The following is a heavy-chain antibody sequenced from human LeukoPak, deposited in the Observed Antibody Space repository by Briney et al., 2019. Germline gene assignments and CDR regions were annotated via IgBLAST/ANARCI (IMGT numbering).Heavy chain of an antibody. D-gene: IGHD2-2*01. CDR2: IKQDGSEK. V-gene: IGHV3-7*01. J-gene: IGHJ4*02. CDR1: GFTFSSYW. Sequence: AGGSLRLSCAASGFTFSSYWMSWVRQAPGKGLEWVANIKQDGSEKYYVDSVKGRFTISRDNAKNSLYLQMNSLRAEDTAVYYCAREDRHSLYCSSTSCYFDYWGQGTLVTVSS. CDR3: AREDRHSLYCSSTSCYFDY.